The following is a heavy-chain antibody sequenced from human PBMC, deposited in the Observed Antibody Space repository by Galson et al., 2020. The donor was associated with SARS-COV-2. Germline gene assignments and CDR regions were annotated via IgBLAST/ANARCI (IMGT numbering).Heavy chain of an antibody. CDR1: GFTFSSYG. V-gene: IGHV3-33*06. Sequence: GGSLRLSCAASGFTFSSYGMHWVRQAPGTGLEWVAVIWYDGSNKYYADSVKGRFTISRDNSKNTLYLQMNSLRAEDTAVYYCAKDSDQWLVPRYYMDVWGKGTTVTVSS. J-gene: IGHJ6*03. CDR3: AKDSDQWLVPRYYMDV. D-gene: IGHD6-19*01. CDR2: IWYDGSNK.